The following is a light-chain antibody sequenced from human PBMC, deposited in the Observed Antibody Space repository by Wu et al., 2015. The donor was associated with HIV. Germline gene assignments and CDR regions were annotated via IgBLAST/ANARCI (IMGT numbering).Light chain of an antibody. Sequence: AIQLTQSPSSLSASIGDRVNITCRASQDIGHDLGWYQQKPGKAPKLLIYAASSLLSGVPSRFRGSGSGTDFTLTINSLQPEDFATYYCLQDYNYPLTFGGGTKVEIK. CDR3: LQDYNYPLT. V-gene: IGKV1-6*01. J-gene: IGKJ4*01. CDR1: QDIGHD. CDR2: AAS.